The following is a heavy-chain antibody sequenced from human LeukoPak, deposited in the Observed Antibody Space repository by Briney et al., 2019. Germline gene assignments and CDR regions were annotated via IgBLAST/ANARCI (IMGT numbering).Heavy chain of an antibody. Sequence: SETLSLTCTVSGGSLSPYYWTWIRQPRGKGLEWIGYIYHTGTTKYNPSLSYRVTISVETSKNQFSLRLKSVTAADTATYYCARLDSGDHGNIPHWGQGTLVTVSS. D-gene: IGHD1-26*01. J-gene: IGHJ1*01. CDR3: ARLDSGDHGNIPH. CDR1: GGSLSPYY. CDR2: IYHTGTT. V-gene: IGHV4-59*08.